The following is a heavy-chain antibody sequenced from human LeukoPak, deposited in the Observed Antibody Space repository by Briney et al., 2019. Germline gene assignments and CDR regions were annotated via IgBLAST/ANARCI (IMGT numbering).Heavy chain of an antibody. CDR3: ARDDASWIQLDY. D-gene: IGHD5-18*01. V-gene: IGHV1-18*01. J-gene: IGHJ4*02. CDR1: GYTFTSYG. Sequence: ASVTVSCKASGYTFTSYGISWVRQAPGQGLEWMGWISACNGNTNYAQELQGRVTMTTDTSTSTAYMELRSLRSDDTAVYYCARDDASWIQLDYWGQGTLVTVSS. CDR2: ISACNGNT.